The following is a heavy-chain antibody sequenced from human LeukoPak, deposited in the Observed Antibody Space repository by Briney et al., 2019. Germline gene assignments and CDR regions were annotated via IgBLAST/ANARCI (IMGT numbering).Heavy chain of an antibody. CDR2: ISYDGSNK. CDR1: GLTFSSYA. J-gene: IGHJ4*02. Sequence: GGSLRLSCAASGLTFSSYAMHWVRQASGKGLEWVAVISYDGSNKYYADSVKGRFTISRDNSKNTLYLQMNSLRAEDTAVYYCARDRVGATDYFDYWGQGTLVTVSS. CDR3: ARDRVGATDYFDY. D-gene: IGHD1-26*01. V-gene: IGHV3-30-3*01.